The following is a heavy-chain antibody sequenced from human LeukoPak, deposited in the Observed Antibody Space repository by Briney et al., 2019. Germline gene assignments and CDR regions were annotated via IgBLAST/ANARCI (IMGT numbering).Heavy chain of an antibody. CDR1: GGSISSYY. CDR2: IYTSGST. Sequence: SETLSLTCTVSGGSISSYYRSWIRQPAGKGLEWIGRIYTSGSTNYNPSLKSRVTMSVDTSKNQFSLKLSSVTAADTAVYYCAREQGGSWFGDSRGAFDIWGQGTMVTVPS. J-gene: IGHJ3*02. V-gene: IGHV4-4*07. D-gene: IGHD3-10*01. CDR3: AREQGGSWFGDSRGAFDI.